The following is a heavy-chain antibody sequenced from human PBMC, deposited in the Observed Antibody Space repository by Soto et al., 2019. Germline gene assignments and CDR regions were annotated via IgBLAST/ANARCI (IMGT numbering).Heavy chain of an antibody. V-gene: IGHV3-30*18. CDR3: TKLQLLLVPTGAYDM. J-gene: IGHJ3*02. D-gene: IGHD6-13*01. Sequence: QVRLVESGGGVVQPGRSLRLSCAASGFTFSRYDMHWVRQAPGKGLEWVAVISNDGTNKYYAASVKGRCTISRDNSRNTLFLQMNSLRAEDTAVYYCTKLQLLLVPTGAYDMWGEGTMVTVSS. CDR1: GFTFSRYD. CDR2: ISNDGTNK.